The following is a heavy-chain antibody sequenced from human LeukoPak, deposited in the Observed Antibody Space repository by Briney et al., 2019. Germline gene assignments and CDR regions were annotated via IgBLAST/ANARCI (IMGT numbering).Heavy chain of an antibody. V-gene: IGHV3-48*01. CDR3: ARLSSHYDFWSGSPAY. J-gene: IGHJ4*02. D-gene: IGHD3-3*01. CDR1: GFTFSSYS. Sequence: GGPLRLSCAASGFTFSSYSMNWVRQVPGKGLEWVSYISSSSSTIYYADSVKGRFTISRDNAKNSLYLQMNSLRAEDTAVYYCARLSSHYDFWSGSPAYWGQGTLVTVSS. CDR2: ISSSSSTI.